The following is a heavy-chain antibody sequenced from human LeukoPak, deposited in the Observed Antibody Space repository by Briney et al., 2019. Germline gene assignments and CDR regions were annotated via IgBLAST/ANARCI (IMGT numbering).Heavy chain of an antibody. D-gene: IGHD6-13*01. CDR2: ISGNGDST. Sequence: GGSLRLSCAASGFTFSSYAMSWVRQAPGKGLEWVSGISGNGDSTYYADSVKGRFTISRDNSKNTLYLQMNSLRAEDTAVYYCAKYRGSSFPHYYFDPWGQGTQVTVSS. J-gene: IGHJ4*02. CDR3: AKYRGSSFPHYYFDP. CDR1: GFTFSSYA. V-gene: IGHV3-23*01.